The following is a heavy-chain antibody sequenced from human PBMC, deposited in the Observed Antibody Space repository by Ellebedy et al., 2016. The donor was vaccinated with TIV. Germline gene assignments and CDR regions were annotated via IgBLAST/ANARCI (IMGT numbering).Heavy chain of an antibody. J-gene: IGHJ4*02. CDR1: GGTFSSYA. Sequence: AASVKVSCKASGGTFSSYAISWVRQAPGQGLEWMGGIIPIFGTANYAQKFQGRVTITADESTSTAYMELSSLRSEDTAVYYCARGDSGYDPYYFDYWGQGTLVTVSS. CDR2: IIPIFGTA. V-gene: IGHV1-69*13. D-gene: IGHD5-12*01. CDR3: ARGDSGYDPYYFDY.